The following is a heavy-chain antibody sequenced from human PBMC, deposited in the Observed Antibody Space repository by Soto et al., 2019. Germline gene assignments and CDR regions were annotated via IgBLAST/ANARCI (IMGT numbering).Heavy chain of an antibody. CDR3: ASRRTIYGGFITNYFDP. CDR2: IYCNDDK. J-gene: IGHJ5*02. V-gene: IGHV2-5*01. CDR1: GFSLTTGGVG. Sequence: QITLKESGPTLMKPTQPLTLTCTFSGFSLTTGGVGVGWIRQPPGKALERLAVIYCNDDKQYSPSLNNRLTITKDTSKHQLVLTMTNMDPVDTATYFCASRRTIYGGFITNYFDPWGLGTLVTVSS. D-gene: IGHD3-3*01.